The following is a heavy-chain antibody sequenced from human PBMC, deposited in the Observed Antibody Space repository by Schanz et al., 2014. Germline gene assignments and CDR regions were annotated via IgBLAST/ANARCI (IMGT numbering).Heavy chain of an antibody. CDR2: ISGSGGST. J-gene: IGHJ4*02. Sequence: EVQLLESGGGLVQPGGSLRLSCAASGFTFSSYAMSWVRQAPGKGLEWVSGISGSGGSTYYADSVKGRFTISRDNSKNAQYLQMNSLRAEGTAVYYCAKDLLYGAPMPLNHLDYWGQGTLVTVSS. CDR3: AKDLLYGAPMPLNHLDY. CDR1: GFTFSSYA. V-gene: IGHV3-23*01. D-gene: IGHD2-2*01.